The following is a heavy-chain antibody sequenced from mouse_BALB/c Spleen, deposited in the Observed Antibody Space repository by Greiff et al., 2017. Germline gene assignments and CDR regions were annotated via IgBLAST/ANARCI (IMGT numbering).Heavy chain of an antibody. CDR1: GYSITSDYA. CDR2: ISYSGST. J-gene: IGHJ3*01. Sequence: EVKLQESGPGLVKPSQSLSLTCTVTGYSITSDYAWNWIRQFPGNKLEWMGYISYSGSTSYNPSLKSRISITRDTSKNQFFLQLNSVTTEDTATYYCARPYGSSYGFAYWGQGTLVTVSA. D-gene: IGHD1-1*01. CDR3: ARPYGSSYGFAY. V-gene: IGHV3-2*02.